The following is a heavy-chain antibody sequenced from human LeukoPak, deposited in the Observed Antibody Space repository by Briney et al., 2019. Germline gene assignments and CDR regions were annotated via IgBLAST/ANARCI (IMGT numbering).Heavy chain of an antibody. Sequence: NPGGSLRLSCAASGFTSSDYYMSWIRQAPGKGLEWVSYISSSGSTIYYADSVKGRFTISRDNAKNSLYLQMNSLRAEDTAVYYCEGYSSSPWEGYWGQGTLVTVSS. D-gene: IGHD6-6*01. V-gene: IGHV3-11*04. J-gene: IGHJ4*02. CDR1: GFTSSDYY. CDR3: EGYSSSPWEGY. CDR2: ISSSGSTI.